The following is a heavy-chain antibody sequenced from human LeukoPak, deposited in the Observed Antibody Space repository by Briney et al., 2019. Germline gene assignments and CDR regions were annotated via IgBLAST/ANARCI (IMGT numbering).Heavy chain of an antibody. J-gene: IGHJ6*03. D-gene: IGHD6-6*01. Sequence: GGSLRLSCAASGFTFDDYAMHWVRQAPGKGLEWVSLISGDGGSTYYADSVKGRFTISRDNSKNSLYLQMNSLRTEDTALYYCAKGPYSSSPYYYYYYMDVWGKGTTVTVSS. CDR3: AKGPYSSSPYYYYYYMDV. CDR1: GFTFDDYA. V-gene: IGHV3-43*02. CDR2: ISGDGGST.